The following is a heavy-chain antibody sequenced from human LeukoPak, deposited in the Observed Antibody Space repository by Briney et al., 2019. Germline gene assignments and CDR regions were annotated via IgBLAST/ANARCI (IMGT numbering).Heavy chain of an antibody. CDR1: GFTFRTYE. CDR2: ISSSGTTM. V-gene: IGHV3-48*03. J-gene: IGHJ4*02. CDR3: ARGGDYGDYFDY. Sequence: GGSLRLPCVASGFTFRTYEMNWVRQAPGKGLEWVSFISSSGTTMYYADSVQGRFTISRDNTENSLSLQMNSLRAEDTALYFCARGGDYGDYFDYWGQGSLVTVSS. D-gene: IGHD4-17*01.